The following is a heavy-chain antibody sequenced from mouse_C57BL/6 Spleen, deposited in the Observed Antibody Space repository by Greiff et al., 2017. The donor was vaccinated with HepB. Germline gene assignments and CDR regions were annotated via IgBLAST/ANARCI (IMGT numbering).Heavy chain of an antibody. V-gene: IGHV1-81*01. D-gene: IGHD1-1*01. J-gene: IGHJ2*01. CDR3: ARETTVVAPHYFDY. Sequence: VKLQESGAELARPGASVKLSCKASGYTFTSYGISWVKQRTGQGLEWIGEIYPRSGNTYYNEKFKGKATLTADKSSSTAYMELRSLTSEDSAVYFCARETTVVAPHYFDYWGQGTTLTVSS. CDR1: GYTFTSYG. CDR2: IYPRSGNT.